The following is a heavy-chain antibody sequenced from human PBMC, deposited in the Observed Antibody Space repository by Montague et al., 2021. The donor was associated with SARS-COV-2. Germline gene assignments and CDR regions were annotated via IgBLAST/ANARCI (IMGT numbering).Heavy chain of an antibody. CDR2: IYSNGDK. J-gene: IGHJ4*02. D-gene: IGHD3-9*01. V-gene: IGHV2-5*01. Sequence: PALVKPTQTLTLTCTFSGFSLSTPNVGVAWTRQPLGKALEWLAVIYSNGDKRYSPSLQRRLTITKDTSRNQVVLSLTNVDPLDTATYYCAHLIRYYDIFTGIPLDDWGQGTQVTVSS. CDR1: GFSLSTPNVG. CDR3: AHLIRYYDIFTGIPLDD.